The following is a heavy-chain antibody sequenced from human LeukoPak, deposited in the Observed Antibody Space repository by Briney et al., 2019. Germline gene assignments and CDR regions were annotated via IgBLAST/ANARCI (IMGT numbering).Heavy chain of an antibody. V-gene: IGHV4-61*01. Sequence: SETLSLTCTVSGGSISSSSYYWSWIRQPPGKGLEWIGYIYYSGSTNYNPSLKSRVTISVDTSKNQFSLKLSSVTAADTAVYYCASEDSAGRLDYWGQGTLVTVSS. CDR3: ASEDSAGRLDY. CDR1: GGSISSSSYY. D-gene: IGHD6-13*01. CDR2: IYYSGST. J-gene: IGHJ4*02.